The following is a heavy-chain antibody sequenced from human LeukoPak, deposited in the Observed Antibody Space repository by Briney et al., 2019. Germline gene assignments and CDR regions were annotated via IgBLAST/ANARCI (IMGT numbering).Heavy chain of an antibody. J-gene: IGHJ6*03. D-gene: IGHD3-22*01. CDR2: IIPIFGTA. CDR1: GYTFTSYG. V-gene: IGHV1-69*05. Sequence: SVKVSCKASGYTFTSYGISWVRQAPGQGLEWMGGIIPIFGTANYAQKFQGRVTITTDESTSTAYMELSSLRSEDTAVYYCARGGYDSSGYTNYYYYYMDVWGKGTTVTVSS. CDR3: ARGGYDSSGYTNYYYYYMDV.